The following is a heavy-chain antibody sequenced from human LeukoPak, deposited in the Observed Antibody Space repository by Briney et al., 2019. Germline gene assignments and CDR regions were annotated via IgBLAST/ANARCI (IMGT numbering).Heavy chain of an antibody. CDR3: ARDTPLYSSGWYAGNWFDP. CDR1: GGSFSGYY. Sequence: PSETLSLTCAVYGGSFSGYYWSWIRQPPGKGLEWIGEINHSGSTNYNPSPKSRVTISVDTSKNQFSLKLSSVTAADTAVYYCARDTPLYSSGWYAGNWFDPWGQGTLVTVSS. D-gene: IGHD6-19*01. J-gene: IGHJ5*02. V-gene: IGHV4-34*01. CDR2: INHSGST.